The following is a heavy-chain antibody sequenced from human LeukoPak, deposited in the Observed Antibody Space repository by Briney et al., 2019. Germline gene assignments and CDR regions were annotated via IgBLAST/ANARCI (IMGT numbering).Heavy chain of an antibody. J-gene: IGHJ4*02. CDR3: ARGTLRITMARGVIITPFGFDY. CDR1: GYTFTSYD. D-gene: IGHD3-10*01. Sequence: ASVKVSCKASGYTFTSYDINWVRQATGQGLEWMGWMNPDSGNTGYAQKFQDRVTMTRDNSISTAYMELSSLRSEDTAVYYCARGTLRITMARGVIITPFGFDYWGQGTLVTVSS. CDR2: MNPDSGNT. V-gene: IGHV1-8*01.